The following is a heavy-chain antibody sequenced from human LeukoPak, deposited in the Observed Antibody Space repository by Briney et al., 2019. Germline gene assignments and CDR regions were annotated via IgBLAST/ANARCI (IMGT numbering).Heavy chain of an antibody. J-gene: IGHJ4*02. Sequence: PGGSLRLSCAASGFTFSSYGMHWVRQAPGKGLEWVAVIWYDGSNKYYADSVKGRSTISRDNSKNTLYLQMNSLRAEDTAVYYCATGLRYFDWLLIDYWGQGTLVTVSS. V-gene: IGHV3-33*01. CDR1: GFTFSSYG. CDR3: ATGLRYFDWLLIDY. CDR2: IWYDGSNK. D-gene: IGHD3-9*01.